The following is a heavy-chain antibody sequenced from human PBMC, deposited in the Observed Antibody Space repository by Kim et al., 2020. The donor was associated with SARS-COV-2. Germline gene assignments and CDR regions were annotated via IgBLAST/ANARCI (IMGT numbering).Heavy chain of an antibody. J-gene: IGHJ4*01. CDR2: SYYSGTT. D-gene: IGHD3-22*01. CDR3: ARTTYYHEASGYCFD. V-gene: IGHV4-61*08. CDR1: GGSVSSRDYS. Sequence: SETLSLTCTVSGGSVSSRDYSWSWLRQPPGKGLEWIGLSYYSGTTNYNPSLKRRVAISVDTSNNQFSLTLNSVTAAATAVYYCARTTYYHEASGYCFD.